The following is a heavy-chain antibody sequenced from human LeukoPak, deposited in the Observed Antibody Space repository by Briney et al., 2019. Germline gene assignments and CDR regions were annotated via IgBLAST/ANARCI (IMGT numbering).Heavy chain of an antibody. J-gene: IGHJ6*02. CDR3: ARLKGSVVVPYYYYGMDV. CDR2: FDPEDGET. V-gene: IGHV1-24*01. D-gene: IGHD3-10*01. CDR1: GYTLTELS. Sequence: ASVKVSCKVSGYTLTELSMHWVRQAPGKGLEWMGGFDPEDGETIYAQKFQGRVTMTEDTSTDTAYMELSSLRSEDTAVYYCARLKGSVVVPYYYYGMDVWGQGTTVTVSS.